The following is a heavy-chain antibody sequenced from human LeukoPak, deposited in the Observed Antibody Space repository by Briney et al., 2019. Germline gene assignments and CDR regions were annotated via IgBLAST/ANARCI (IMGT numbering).Heavy chain of an antibody. CDR2: IKSKTDGGTT. V-gene: IGHV3-15*01. CDR3: ARGRAVDQ. CDR1: GFTLRSNY. Sequence: PGGSLRLSCAASGFTLRSNYMSWVRQAPGKGREWVGRIKSKTDGGTTDYAAPVKGRFTISRDDSKNTLYLQMNSLKTEDTAVYYCARGRAVDQWGQGTLVIVSS. D-gene: IGHD5-24*01. J-gene: IGHJ4*02.